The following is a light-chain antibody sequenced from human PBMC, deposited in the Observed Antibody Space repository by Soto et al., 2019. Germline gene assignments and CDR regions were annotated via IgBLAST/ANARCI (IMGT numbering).Light chain of an antibody. J-gene: IGKJ1*01. CDR3: QQYGSPPGWT. Sequence: EVVLTQSPGTLSLSPGERATLSCRTSQSINSFYLAWYQQKPGQAPRLLISAASSRATGIPDRFSGSGSGTDFTLTISRLEPEDFAVYYCQQYGSPPGWTFGQGTKVEIK. CDR2: AAS. V-gene: IGKV3-20*01. CDR1: QSINSFY.